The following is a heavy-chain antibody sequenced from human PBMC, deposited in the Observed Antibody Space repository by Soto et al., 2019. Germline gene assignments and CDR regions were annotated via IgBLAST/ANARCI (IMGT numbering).Heavy chain of an antibody. V-gene: IGHV4-61*08. CDR1: GAPVSSGAYY. Sequence: QVQLQESGPGLVKPSETLSLTCSVSGAPVSSGAYYWSWIRQPPGKGLEWIGYIHYNGSTNYNPSLKSRVTISVDTPKNQFSLKLSYVTAADTAVYYCARGIPMIGAVYDYYYGMDVWGQGTTVTVSS. CDR3: ARGIPMIGAVYDYYYGMDV. J-gene: IGHJ6*02. D-gene: IGHD3-22*01. CDR2: IHYNGST.